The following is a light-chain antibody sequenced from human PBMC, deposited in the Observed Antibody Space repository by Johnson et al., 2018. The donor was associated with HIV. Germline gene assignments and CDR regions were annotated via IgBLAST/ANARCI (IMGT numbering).Light chain of an antibody. CDR3: GTWDSSLRVGF. V-gene: IGLV1-51*01. Sequence: QSVLTQPPSVSAAPGQKVTISCSVSSSNIGNNYVSWYQQLPGRAPKLLIYDNNKRPSGIPDRFSGSKSGTSATLGITGLQTGDEADYYCGTWDSSLRVGFFGTGTKVTVL. CDR1: SSNIGNNY. CDR2: DNN. J-gene: IGLJ1*01.